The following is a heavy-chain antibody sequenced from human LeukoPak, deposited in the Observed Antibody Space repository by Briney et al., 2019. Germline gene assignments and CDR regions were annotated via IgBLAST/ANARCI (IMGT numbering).Heavy chain of an antibody. Sequence: GSLRLSCAASGFTFSSYWMSWVRQAPGKGLEWVANIKQDGSEKYYVDSVKGRFTISRDNAKNSLYLQMNSLRAEDTAVYYCARRMTTVTTRWFDPWGQGTLVTVSS. CDR3: ARRMTTVTTRWFDP. J-gene: IGHJ5*02. D-gene: IGHD4-17*01. V-gene: IGHV3-7*01. CDR2: IKQDGSEK. CDR1: GFTFSSYW.